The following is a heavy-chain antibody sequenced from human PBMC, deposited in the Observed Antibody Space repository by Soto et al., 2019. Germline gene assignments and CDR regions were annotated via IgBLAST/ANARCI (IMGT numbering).Heavy chain of an antibody. CDR3: ARVRRYSSSAGGYYYYGMDV. J-gene: IGHJ6*02. V-gene: IGHV1-8*01. Sequence: QVQLVQSGAEVKKPGASVKVSCKASGYTFTSYDINWVRQATGRGLEWMGWMNPNSGNTGYAQKFQGRVTMTRNTSISTAYMELSSLRSEDTAVYYCARVRRYSSSAGGYYYYGMDVWGQGTTVTVSS. CDR1: GYTFTSYD. D-gene: IGHD6-6*01. CDR2: MNPNSGNT.